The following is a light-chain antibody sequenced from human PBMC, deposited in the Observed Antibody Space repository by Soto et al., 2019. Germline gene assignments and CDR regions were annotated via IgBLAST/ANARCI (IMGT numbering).Light chain of an antibody. CDR2: GNT. Sequence: QPVLTQPPSVSGAPGQRVTISCTGSSSNIGAGYDVHWYQHLPGTAPKLLIYGNTNRPSGVPDRFSGSKSGTSASLAITGLQAEDEADYYCQSYDTSLNGWVFGGGTKLTVL. V-gene: IGLV1-40*01. J-gene: IGLJ3*02. CDR1: SSNIGAGYD. CDR3: QSYDTSLNGWV.